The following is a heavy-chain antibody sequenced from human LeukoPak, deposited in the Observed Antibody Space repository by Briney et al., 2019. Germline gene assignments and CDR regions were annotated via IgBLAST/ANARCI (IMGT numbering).Heavy chain of an antibody. Sequence: GGSLRLSCTTSGFIFGDYLLNWVRQAPGEGLEWIGFIRTKTHGGTTEYDASVKGRFTISRDDSISIAYLQMNSLKSEDTAVYYCTRHEAGHNWFDPWGQGTLVTVSS. CDR3: TRHEAGHNWFDP. V-gene: IGHV3-49*04. CDR2: IRTKTHGGTT. CDR1: GFIFGDYL. J-gene: IGHJ5*02. D-gene: IGHD6-13*01.